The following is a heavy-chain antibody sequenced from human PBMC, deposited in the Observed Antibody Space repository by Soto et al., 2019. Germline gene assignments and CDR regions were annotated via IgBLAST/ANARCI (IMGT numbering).Heavy chain of an antibody. J-gene: IGHJ4*02. V-gene: IGHV3-21*01. Sequence: GSLRLSCAASGFTFSSYSMNWVRQAPGKGLEWVSSISSSSSYIYYADSVKGRFTISRDNAKNSLYLQMNSLRAEDTAVYYCARDRGYSYGSQFDYWGQGTLVTVSS. CDR1: GFTFSSYS. D-gene: IGHD5-18*01. CDR2: ISSSSSYI. CDR3: ARDRGYSYGSQFDY.